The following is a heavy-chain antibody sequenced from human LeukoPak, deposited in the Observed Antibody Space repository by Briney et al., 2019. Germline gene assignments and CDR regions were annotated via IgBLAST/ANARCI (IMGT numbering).Heavy chain of an antibody. J-gene: IGHJ4*02. CDR2: IKEDGSEK. Sequence: GGSLRLSCTASGFTLSNYWMSWVRQAPGKGLEWVANIKEDGSEKYYVDSVKGRFTISRDNAKNSLYLHMNSLRAEDMAVYYCASSYAGHSHYWGQGTLVTVSS. CDR1: GFTLSNYW. CDR3: ASSYAGHSHY. V-gene: IGHV3-7*01. D-gene: IGHD4-23*01.